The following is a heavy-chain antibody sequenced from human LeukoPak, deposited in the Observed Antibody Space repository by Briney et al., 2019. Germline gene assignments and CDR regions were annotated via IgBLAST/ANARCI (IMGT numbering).Heavy chain of an antibody. CDR1: GFTFSNAW. CDR3: ARDLRYSSGWYY. D-gene: IGHD6-19*01. J-gene: IGHJ4*02. CDR2: ISSSSSYI. Sequence: PGGSLRLSCAASGFTFSNAWMSWVRQAPGKGLEWVSSISSSSSYIYYADSVKGRFTISRDNAKNSLYLQMNSLRAEDTAVYYCARDLRYSSGWYYWGQGTLVTVSS. V-gene: IGHV3-21*01.